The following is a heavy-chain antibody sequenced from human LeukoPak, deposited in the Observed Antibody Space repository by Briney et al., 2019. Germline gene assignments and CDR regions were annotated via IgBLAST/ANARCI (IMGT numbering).Heavy chain of an antibody. CDR3: AGAPIVVVPAAILWFDP. CDR2: IYYSGST. J-gene: IGHJ5*02. V-gene: IGHV4-59*01. D-gene: IGHD2-2*02. Sequence: PSETLSLTCTVSGGSISSYYWSWIRQPPGKGLEWIGYIYYSGSTNYNPSLKSRVTISVDTSKNQFSLKLSSVTAADTAVYYCAGAPIVVVPAAILWFDPWGQGTLVTVSS. CDR1: GGSISSYY.